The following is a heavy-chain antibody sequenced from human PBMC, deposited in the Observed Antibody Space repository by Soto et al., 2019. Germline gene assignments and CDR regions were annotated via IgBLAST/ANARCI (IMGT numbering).Heavy chain of an antibody. J-gene: IGHJ6*02. V-gene: IGHV4-4*02. D-gene: IGHD3-10*01. CDR1: GGCISSNCW. CDR2: FFHSGST. CDR3: ARVPYGAVRNYYGMDV. Sequence: SQSLSRTCTVSGGCISSNCWWTWIRQPPGKGLEWIAEFFHSGSTNYNPTLNSRVTISVDKSKNQFSLKLSSVTAADTAVYYCARVPYGAVRNYYGMDVWGQGTTVTVSS.